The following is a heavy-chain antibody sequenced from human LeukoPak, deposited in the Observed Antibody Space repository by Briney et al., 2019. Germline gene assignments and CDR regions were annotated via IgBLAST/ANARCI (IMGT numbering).Heavy chain of an antibody. CDR2: IYGGGGT. D-gene: IGHD1-26*01. CDR1: GFIVSSIY. CDR3: AKDQRWESPHYLDS. V-gene: IGHV3-53*01. Sequence: GGSLRLSCAASGFIVSSIYMSWVRQAPGKGLEWVSVIYGGGGTYYADSVRGRFTISRDNSKNTLYVQMNSLRDEDTAVYYCAKDQRWESPHYLDSWGQGTLVTVSS. J-gene: IGHJ4*02.